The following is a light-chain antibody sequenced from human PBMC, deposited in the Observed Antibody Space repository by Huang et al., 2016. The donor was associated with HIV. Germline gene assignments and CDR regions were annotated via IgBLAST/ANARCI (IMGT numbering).Light chain of an antibody. CDR1: QSLVPINK. Sequence: EIVLTQSPATLSVSPGDSATLSCRASQSLVPINKLAWYQQKPGQAPRLLIYGASTRATGIPARFSGSGSGTEFTLTISSLQSEDFAVYFCQQSNGWPPAWTFGQGTKVEN. CDR3: QQSNGWPPAWT. V-gene: IGKV3-15*01. J-gene: IGKJ1*01. CDR2: GAS.